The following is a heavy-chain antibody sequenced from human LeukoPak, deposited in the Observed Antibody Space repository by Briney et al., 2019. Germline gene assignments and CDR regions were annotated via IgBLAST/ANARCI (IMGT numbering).Heavy chain of an antibody. CDR3: ASRDSSGYYFDY. CDR2: IYHSGST. D-gene: IGHD3-22*01. J-gene: IGHJ4*02. CDR1: GYSISSGYY. V-gene: IGHV4-38-2*02. Sequence: PSETLSLTCTVSGYSISSGYYWGWIRQPPGKGLEWIGSIYHSGSTYYNPSLKSRVTISVDTSKNQFSLKLSSVTAADTAVYYCASRDSSGYYFDYWGQGTLVTVSS.